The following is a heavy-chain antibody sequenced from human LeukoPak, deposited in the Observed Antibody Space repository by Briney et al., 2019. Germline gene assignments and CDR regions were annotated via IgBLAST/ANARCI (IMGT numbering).Heavy chain of an antibody. J-gene: IGHJ6*03. D-gene: IGHD3-9*01. CDR1: GYTFTSYG. Sequence: ASVKVSCKASGYTFTSYGISWVRQAPGQGLEWMGWISAYNGNTNYAQKLQGRVTMTTDTSTSTAYMELRSLRSDDTAVYYCARDDPDYDILTGYYLPRDYYYYMDVWGKGTTVTISS. CDR2: ISAYNGNT. CDR3: ARDDPDYDILTGYYLPRDYYYYMDV. V-gene: IGHV1-18*01.